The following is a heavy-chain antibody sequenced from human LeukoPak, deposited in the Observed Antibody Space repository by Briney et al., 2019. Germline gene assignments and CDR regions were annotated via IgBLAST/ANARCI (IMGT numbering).Heavy chain of an antibody. Sequence: ASVKVSFKAFGYTFTSYYVHWVRQAPGQGREWMGIINRSGGTNYAQKFQGRVTMTRDTSTSTVYMELSSLRSEDTAVYYGARGTPGYSSVWGQGTLVTVSS. D-gene: IGHD6-19*01. J-gene: IGHJ4*02. CDR1: GYTFTSYY. CDR2: INRSGGT. V-gene: IGHV1-46*01. CDR3: ARGTPGYSSV.